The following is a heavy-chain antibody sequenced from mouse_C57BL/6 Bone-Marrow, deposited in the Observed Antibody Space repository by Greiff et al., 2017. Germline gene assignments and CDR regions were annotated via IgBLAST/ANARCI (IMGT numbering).Heavy chain of an antibody. CDR2: ISSGSSTI. CDR3: ARILLRIYAMDY. V-gene: IGHV5-17*01. CDR1: GFTFSDYG. D-gene: IGHD1-1*01. J-gene: IGHJ4*01. Sequence: EVKLMESGGGLVKPGGSLKLSCAASGFTFSDYGMHWVRQAPEKGLEWVAYISSGSSTIYYADTVKGRFTISRDNAKNTLFLQMTSLRSEDTAMYYCARILLRIYAMDYWGQGTSVTVSS.